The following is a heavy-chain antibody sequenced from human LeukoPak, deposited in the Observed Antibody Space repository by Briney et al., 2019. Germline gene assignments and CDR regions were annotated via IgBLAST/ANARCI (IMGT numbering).Heavy chain of an antibody. CDR3: AXXPRGXXXXSYFDY. CDR1: GYTFTSHD. CDR2: MNPNSGNT. V-gene: IGHV1-8*01. J-gene: IGHJ4*02. Sequence: ASVKVSCKASGYTFTSHDINWVRQATGQGLEWMGWMNPNSGNTGYAQKFXGRVTITADESTSTAYMELSSLRSEDTAVYYCAXXPRGXXXXSYFDYWGQGTLVTVSS.